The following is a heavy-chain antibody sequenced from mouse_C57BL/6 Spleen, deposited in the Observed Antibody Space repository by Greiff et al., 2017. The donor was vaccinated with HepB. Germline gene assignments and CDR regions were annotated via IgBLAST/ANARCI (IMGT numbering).Heavy chain of an antibody. J-gene: IGHJ2*01. D-gene: IGHD1-1*01. CDR1: GFTFSSYA. CDR2: ISDGGSYT. V-gene: IGHV5-4*01. CDR3: ARDSDYYGSSLDY. Sequence: EVQLVESGGGLVKPGGSLKLSCAASGFTFSSYAMSWVRQTPEKRLEWVATISDGGSYTYYPDNVKGRFTISRDNAKNNLYLQMSHLKSEDTAMYYCARDSDYYGSSLDYWGQGTTLTVSS.